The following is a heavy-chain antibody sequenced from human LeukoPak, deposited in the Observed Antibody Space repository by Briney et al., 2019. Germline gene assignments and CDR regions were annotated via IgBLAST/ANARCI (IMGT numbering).Heavy chain of an antibody. Sequence: SQTLSVTCDISGESVSSKNGAWNWIRQSPSRGLEWLGRTYYRSKWYTDYAVSVNGRITISPDTSKNQFSLQLNSVTLDDTAVYYCARDVGTSGWHTFDYWGQGTLVTVSS. CDR2: TYYRSKWYT. V-gene: IGHV6-1*01. CDR1: GESVSSKNGA. D-gene: IGHD6-19*01. CDR3: ARDVGTSGWHTFDY. J-gene: IGHJ4*02.